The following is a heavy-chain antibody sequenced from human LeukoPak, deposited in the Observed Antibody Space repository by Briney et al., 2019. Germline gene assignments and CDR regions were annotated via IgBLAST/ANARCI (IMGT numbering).Heavy chain of an antibody. CDR3: AKVSGRLVMQQLIDY. CDR2: ISGSGGST. CDR1: GFTFSNYA. V-gene: IGHV3-23*01. Sequence: GGSLRLSCAASGFTFSNYAMSWVRQAPGKGLGWVSAISGSGGSTYYADSVKGRFTLSRDNSKNTLYLQMNSLRAEDTAVYYCAKVSGRLVMQQLIDYWGQGTLVTVSS. D-gene: IGHD6-13*01. J-gene: IGHJ4*02.